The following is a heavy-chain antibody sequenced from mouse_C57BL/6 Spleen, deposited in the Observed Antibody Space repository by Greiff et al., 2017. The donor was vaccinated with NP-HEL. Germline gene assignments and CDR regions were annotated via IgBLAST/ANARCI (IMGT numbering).Heavy chain of an antibody. CDR2: IDPSDSYT. J-gene: IGHJ2*01. CDR1: GYTFTSYW. Sequence: QVQLQQPGAELVRPGTSVKLSCKASGYTFTSYWMHWVKQRPGQGLEWIGVIDPSDSYTNYNQKFKGKATLTVDTSSSTAYMQLSSLTSEDSAVYYCERRDFFDDWGQGTTLTVSS. V-gene: IGHV1-59*01. CDR3: ERRDFFDD.